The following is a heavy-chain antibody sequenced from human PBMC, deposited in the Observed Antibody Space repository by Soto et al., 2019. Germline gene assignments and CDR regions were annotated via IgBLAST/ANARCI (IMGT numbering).Heavy chain of an antibody. Sequence: SETLSLTCTVSGGSISSGGYYWSWIRQHPGKGLEWIGYIYYSGSTYYNPSLKSRVTISVDTSKNQFSLKLSSVTAADTAVYYCARDKGRVPAAMLGGYYYGMDVWGQGTTVTVSS. V-gene: IGHV4-31*03. J-gene: IGHJ6*02. CDR2: IYYSGST. CDR1: GGSISSGGYY. D-gene: IGHD2-2*01. CDR3: ARDKGRVPAAMLGGYYYGMDV.